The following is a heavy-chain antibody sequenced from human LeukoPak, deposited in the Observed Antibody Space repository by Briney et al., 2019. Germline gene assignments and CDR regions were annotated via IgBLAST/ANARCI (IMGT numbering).Heavy chain of an antibody. D-gene: IGHD5-12*01. CDR2: IHHSGDT. Sequence: ASETLSLTCTVSDGSIRSSTYYWAWIRQPPGKGLEWTGTIHHSGDTYYNPSLKSRVTISVDTSKNQFSLNLSSVTAADTAVYYCARHTRPGHSGYENAFDIWGQGTMVTVSS. CDR3: ARHTRPGHSGYENAFDI. V-gene: IGHV4-39*01. J-gene: IGHJ3*02. CDR1: DGSIRSSTYY.